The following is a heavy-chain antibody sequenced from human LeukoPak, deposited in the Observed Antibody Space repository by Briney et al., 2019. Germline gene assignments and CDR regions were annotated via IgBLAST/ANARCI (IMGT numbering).Heavy chain of an antibody. Sequence: TGGSLRLSCAASGFTFSSYEMNWVRQAPGKGLEWVAVISYDGSNKYYADSVKGRFTISRDNSKNTLYLQMNSLRAEDTAVYYCARDRRSYDSSGYYFFFGFDPWGQGTLVTVSS. CDR3: ARDRRSYDSSGYYFFFGFDP. J-gene: IGHJ5*02. V-gene: IGHV3-30*04. CDR1: GFTFSSYE. CDR2: ISYDGSNK. D-gene: IGHD3-22*01.